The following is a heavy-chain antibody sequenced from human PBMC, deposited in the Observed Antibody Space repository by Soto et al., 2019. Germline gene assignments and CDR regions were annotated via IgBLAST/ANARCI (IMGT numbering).Heavy chain of an antibody. Sequence: QVQLVQSGAEVKKPGASVKVSCKTSGYIFTNYGISWVRQAPRQGLEWMGWINGYNGDTNYTRKFQGRVTMTTDTSTSTAYMELRSLRSDDAAVYYCARDSASAGTWVHWGQGTLVTVSS. CDR2: INGYNGDT. D-gene: IGHD6-13*01. J-gene: IGHJ1*01. V-gene: IGHV1-18*01. CDR1: GYIFTNYG. CDR3: ARDSASAGTWVH.